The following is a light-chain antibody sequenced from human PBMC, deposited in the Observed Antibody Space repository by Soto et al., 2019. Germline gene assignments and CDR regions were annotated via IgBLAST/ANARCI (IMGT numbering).Light chain of an antibody. CDR2: GAS. J-gene: IGKJ5*01. CDR3: QQYGSSST. Sequence: EIVLTQSPGTLSLSPGERATISCRASQSVSSSYLAWYQQKPCQAPRLLIYGASSRATGIPDRFSGSGSGTDFTLTISRLEPEDFAVYYCQQYGSSSTFGQGTRLEIK. CDR1: QSVSSSY. V-gene: IGKV3-20*01.